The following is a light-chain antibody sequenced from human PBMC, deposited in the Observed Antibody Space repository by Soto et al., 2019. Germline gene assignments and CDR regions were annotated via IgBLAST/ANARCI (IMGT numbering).Light chain of an antibody. Sequence: QSVLTQPPSASGTPGQTITISCSGGSSNIGINTVNWYEHLPGTAPRLLIYGNNQRPSGVPDRFSGSKSGTSASLAISGLQSEDEGHYYCATWDDSLNAWVFGGGTKLTVL. V-gene: IGLV1-44*01. CDR1: SSNIGINT. CDR2: GNN. J-gene: IGLJ3*02. CDR3: ATWDDSLNAWV.